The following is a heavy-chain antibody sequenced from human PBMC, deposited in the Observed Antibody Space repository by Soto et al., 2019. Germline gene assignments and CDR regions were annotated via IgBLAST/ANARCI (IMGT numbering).Heavy chain of an antibody. J-gene: IGHJ4*02. CDR1: GFTLSDHY. D-gene: IGHD1-26*01. V-gene: IGHV3-72*01. Sequence: EVQLVESEGGLVQPGGSLRLSCVVSGFTLSDHYIDWVRQAPGKGLEWVGRTKNKAQRYTTEYAASVKGRFTISRDDSENSVYLQMNSLKTEDTAVYYCVRWDSGNPENWGQGTLVTVSS. CDR3: VRWDSGNPEN. CDR2: TKNKAQRYTT.